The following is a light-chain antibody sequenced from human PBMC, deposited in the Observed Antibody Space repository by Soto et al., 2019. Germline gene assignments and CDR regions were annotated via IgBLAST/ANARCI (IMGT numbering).Light chain of an antibody. Sequence: QSVLTQPPSASGAPGQRATISCSGRTCNIGSNYVYWYQQLPGTAPKLLIYRNNQRPSGVPDRFSGSKSGTSASLSISGLRSEDEVDYYCAAWDDSLSGYVFGTGTNFTVL. V-gene: IGLV1-47*01. CDR1: TCNIGSNY. CDR2: RNN. CDR3: AAWDDSLSGYV. J-gene: IGLJ1*01.